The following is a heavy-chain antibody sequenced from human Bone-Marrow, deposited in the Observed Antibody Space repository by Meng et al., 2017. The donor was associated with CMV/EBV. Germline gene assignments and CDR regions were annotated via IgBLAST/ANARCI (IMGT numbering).Heavy chain of an antibody. D-gene: IGHD3-16*01. J-gene: IGHJ5*02. Sequence: ASVKVSCKASGYTFSSYGIIWVRQAPGQGLEWMGWINPNSGGTNYAQKFQGRVTMTRDTSISTAYMELSRLRSDDTAVYYCASGRLLWGVNANWFDPWGQGTLVTVSS. CDR3: ASGRLLWGVNANWFDP. CDR1: GYTFSSYG. V-gene: IGHV1-2*02. CDR2: INPNSGGT.